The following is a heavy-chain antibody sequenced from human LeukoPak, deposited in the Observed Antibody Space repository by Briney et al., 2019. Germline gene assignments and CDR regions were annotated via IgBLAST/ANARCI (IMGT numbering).Heavy chain of an antibody. CDR1: GFTFSNYG. J-gene: IGHJ4*02. V-gene: IGHV3-48*04. CDR2: IGLSSGRT. D-gene: IGHD1-1*01. CDR3: ARDHNYAFDN. Sequence: GGSLRLSCAASGFTFSNYGMHWVRQAPGKGLEWISYIGLSSGRTMYEDSVKGRFTISGNNAKNSLYLQMNSLRVEDTAVYFCARDHNYAFDNWGQGILVTVSS.